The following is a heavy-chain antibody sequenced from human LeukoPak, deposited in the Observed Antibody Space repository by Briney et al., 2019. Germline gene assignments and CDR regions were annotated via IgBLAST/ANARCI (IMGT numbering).Heavy chain of an antibody. CDR3: ASEYCSGGSCYSTLFGY. CDR1: GFTFSSYW. Sequence: GGSLRLSCAASGFTFSSYWMHWVRQAPGKGPVWVSRINSDGSSTSYADSVKGRFTISRDNAKNTLYLQMNSLRAEDTAVYYCASEYCSGGSCYSTLFGYWGQGTLVTVSS. V-gene: IGHV3-74*01. CDR2: INSDGSST. J-gene: IGHJ4*02. D-gene: IGHD2-15*01.